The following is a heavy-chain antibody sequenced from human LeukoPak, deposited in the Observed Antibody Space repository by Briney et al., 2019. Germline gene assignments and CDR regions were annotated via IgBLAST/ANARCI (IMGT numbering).Heavy chain of an antibody. D-gene: IGHD3-10*01. CDR2: ISPGGDIT. CDR3: ARDRGELLFDY. V-gene: IGHV3-23*01. J-gene: IGHJ4*02. CDR1: GFTFRRHG. Sequence: PGGSLRLSCAASGFTFRRHGMNWVRQAPGKGLEWISGISPGGDITYYADSVKGRFTISRDNSKNTLYLQMNSLRAEDTAVYYCARDRGELLFDYWGQGTLVTVSS.